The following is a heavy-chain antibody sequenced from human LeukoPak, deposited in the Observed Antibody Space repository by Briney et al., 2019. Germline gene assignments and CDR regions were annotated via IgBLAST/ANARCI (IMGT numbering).Heavy chain of an antibody. V-gene: IGHV3-9*03. Sequence: GGSLRLSCAASGFTFSTFAMHWVRQAPGKGLEWVSGISWNSGYIGYADSVKGRFTISRDNAKNSLYLQMNSLRAEDMALYYCAKDRNYYDSSGFDYWGQETLVTVSS. D-gene: IGHD3-22*01. CDR2: ISWNSGYI. CDR1: GFTFSTFA. CDR3: AKDRNYYDSSGFDY. J-gene: IGHJ4*02.